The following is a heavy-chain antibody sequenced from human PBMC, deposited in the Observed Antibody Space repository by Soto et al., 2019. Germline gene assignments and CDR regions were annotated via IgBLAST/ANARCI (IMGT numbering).Heavy chain of an antibody. V-gene: IGHV4-59*01. J-gene: IGHJ3*02. Sequence: SETLSLTCTVTCGSISSYYWRWIRQPPGKGLEWIGYIYYSGSTNYNPSLKSRVTISVDTSKNQFSLKLSSVTAADTAVYYCARQQWLVLNAFDIWGQGTMVT. CDR1: CGSISSYY. CDR3: ARQQWLVLNAFDI. CDR2: IYYSGST. D-gene: IGHD6-19*01.